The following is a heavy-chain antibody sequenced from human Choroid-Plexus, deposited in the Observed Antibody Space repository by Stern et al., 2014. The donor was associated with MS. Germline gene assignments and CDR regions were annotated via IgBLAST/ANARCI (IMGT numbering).Heavy chain of an antibody. CDR3: AKDRQWSTYFFDY. J-gene: IGHJ4*02. Sequence: MQLVESGGGVAQPGRPLILSCAASGFTFSNFGMHWVRQAPGKGLEWVALISDDGSGKYYADSVKGRFTIFRDNSKNTLYMHMNSLRAEDTAVYYCAKDRQWSTYFFDYWGQGSLVTVSS. CDR2: ISDDGSGK. D-gene: IGHD2-15*01. CDR1: GFTFSNFG. V-gene: IGHV3-30*18.